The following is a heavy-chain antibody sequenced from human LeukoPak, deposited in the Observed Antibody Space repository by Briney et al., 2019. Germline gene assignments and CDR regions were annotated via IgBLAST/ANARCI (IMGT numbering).Heavy chain of an antibody. Sequence: ASVKVSCKASGYTFTSYGISWVRQAPGQGLEWMGWISAYNGNTNYAQKLQGRGTMTTDTSTSTAYMELRSLRSDDTAVYYCARDGRMFGRENWRALDYWGQGTLVTVSS. CDR1: GYTFTSYG. CDR2: ISAYNGNT. J-gene: IGHJ4*02. CDR3: ARDGRMFGRENWRALDY. D-gene: IGHD3-10*02. V-gene: IGHV1-18*01.